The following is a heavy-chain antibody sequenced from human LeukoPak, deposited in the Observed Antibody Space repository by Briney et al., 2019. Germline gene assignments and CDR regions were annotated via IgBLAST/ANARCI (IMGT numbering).Heavy chain of an antibody. CDR2: ISVYNGNT. J-gene: IGHJ5*02. Sequence: ASVKVSCKASGYSFTTYGINCVRHAPGQGLELLGWISVYNGNTKYPQKFQGRVTMTTDTSTSTAYMELRSLRSDDTAVYYCARDSVAVRPGWFDPWGQGTLVIVSS. D-gene: IGHD6-6*01. CDR3: ARDSVAVRPGWFDP. CDR1: GYSFTTYG. V-gene: IGHV1-18*01.